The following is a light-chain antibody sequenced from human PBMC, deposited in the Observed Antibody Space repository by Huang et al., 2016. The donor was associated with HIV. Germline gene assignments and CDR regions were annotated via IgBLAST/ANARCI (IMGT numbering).Light chain of an antibody. V-gene: IGKV4-1*01. J-gene: IGKJ1*01. CDR1: QSVLYSSNNKNY. CDR2: WAS. CDR3: QQYYSSRT. Sequence: DIVMTQSPDSLTVSLGERATVNCKSSQSVLYSSNNKNYLAWYHQKPGQPPKLLIYWASTRESGGPDRFSGSGSGTDFTLTISSLQAEDVAVYYCQQYYSSRTFGQGTKVEIK.